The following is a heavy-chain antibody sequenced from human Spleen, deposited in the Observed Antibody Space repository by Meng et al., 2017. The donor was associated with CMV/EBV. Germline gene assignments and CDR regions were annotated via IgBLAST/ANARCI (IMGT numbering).Heavy chain of an antibody. CDR3: VWGPPYYLDY. V-gene: IGHV3-30*02. CDR1: GFTFSSYG. CDR2: IRYDGSNK. J-gene: IGHJ4*02. D-gene: IGHD3-16*01. Sequence: LSCAVSGFTFSSYGMHWVRQAAGKGLEWVAFIRYDGSNKYYADSVKGRFTISRDNSKSTLYLQMNSLRAEDTAVYYCVWGPPYYLDYWGQGTLVTVSS.